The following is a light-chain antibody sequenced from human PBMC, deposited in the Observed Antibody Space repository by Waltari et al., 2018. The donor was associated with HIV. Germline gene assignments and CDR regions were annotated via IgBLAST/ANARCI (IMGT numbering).Light chain of an antibody. CDR1: SSDVGGYNS. J-gene: IGLJ1*01. Sequence: QSALTQPASVSGSPGQSITISCTGTSSDVGGYNSVAWYQQHPGKAPKLIIYDVSNRPSGVPYRFSGSKSGNTASLTISGLQAEDEADYYCKSKTSSSTPCVFGTG. CDR2: DVS. CDR3: KSKTSSSTPCV. V-gene: IGLV2-14*03.